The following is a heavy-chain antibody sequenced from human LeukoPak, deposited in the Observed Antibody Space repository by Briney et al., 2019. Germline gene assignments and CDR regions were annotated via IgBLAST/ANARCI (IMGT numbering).Heavy chain of an antibody. Sequence: GRSLRLSCAASGFTFCDHAMSWVRQAPGKGVEWVGFIRGKVYGETTEYAACGEGRFTIAKDENRIIAYLQMTSLKPEDTAVYYCARHSGSLDSWGQGTLATVSS. CDR2: IRGKVYGETT. D-gene: IGHD1-26*01. CDR3: ARHSGSLDS. V-gene: IGHV3-49*04. J-gene: IGHJ4*02. CDR1: GFTFCDHA.